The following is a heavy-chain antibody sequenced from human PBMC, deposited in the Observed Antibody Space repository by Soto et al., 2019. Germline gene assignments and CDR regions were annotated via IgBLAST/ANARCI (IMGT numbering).Heavy chain of an antibody. V-gene: IGHV4-31*03. J-gene: IGHJ4*02. CDR2: IYYSGST. CDR1: GGSISSGGYY. CDR3: ARSSQSTVPTFDY. Sequence: QVQLQESGPGLVKPSQTLSLTCTVSGGSISSGGYYWSWIRQHPGKGQEWIGYIYYSGSTYYNPSLKSRVTISVDPSKNECSLKLSSVTAADTAVYYCARSSQSTVPTFDYWGQGTLVTVSS. D-gene: IGHD4-17*01.